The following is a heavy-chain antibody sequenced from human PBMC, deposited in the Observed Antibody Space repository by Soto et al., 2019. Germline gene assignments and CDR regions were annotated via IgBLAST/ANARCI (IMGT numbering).Heavy chain of an antibody. CDR1: GGSFSGYY. CDR3: ARSGEGAGEGSTCCYSYYYGMGV. V-gene: IGHV4-34*01. D-gene: IGHD2-2*01. CDR2: INHSGST. Sequence: SETLSLTCAVYGGSFSGYYWSWIRQPPGKGLEWIGGINHSGSTNYNPSLKSRVTISVDTSKNQFSLKLSSVTAADTAVYYCARSGEGAGEGSTCCYSYYYGMGVWGEGAMVSVS. J-gene: IGHJ6*01.